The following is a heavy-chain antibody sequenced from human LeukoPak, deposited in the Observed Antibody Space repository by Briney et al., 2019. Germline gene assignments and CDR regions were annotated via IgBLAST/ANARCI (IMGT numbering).Heavy chain of an antibody. CDR1: GFTFSSYG. CDR2: IRYDGSNK. V-gene: IGHV3-30*02. Sequence: GGSLRLSCAASGFTFSSYGMHWVRQAPGKGLEWVAFIRYDGSNKYYADSVKGRFTISRDKSKNTLYLQMNSLRSDDTAVYYCARDPVPRFRRGRIEPPDYWGQGTLVTVSS. D-gene: IGHD3-16*01. CDR3: ARDPVPRFRRGRIEPPDY. J-gene: IGHJ4*02.